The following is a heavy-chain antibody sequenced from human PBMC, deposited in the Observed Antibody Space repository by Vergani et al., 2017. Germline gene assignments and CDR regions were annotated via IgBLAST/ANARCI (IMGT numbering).Heavy chain of an antibody. J-gene: IGHJ3*02. CDR2: IYTSGST. D-gene: IGHD1-26*01. CDR1: GGSISSGSYY. Sequence: QVQLQESGPGLVKPSQTLSLTCTVSGGSISSGSYYWSWIRQPAGKGLEWIGRIYTSGSTNYNPSLKSRVTISVDTSKNQFSLKLSSVTAADTAVYYCARVRGSYYDEDAFDIWGQGTMVTVSS. V-gene: IGHV4-61*02. CDR3: ARVRGSYYDEDAFDI.